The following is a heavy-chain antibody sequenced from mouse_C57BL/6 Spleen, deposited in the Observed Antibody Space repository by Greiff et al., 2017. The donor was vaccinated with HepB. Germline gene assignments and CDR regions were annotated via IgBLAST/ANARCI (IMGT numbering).Heavy chain of an antibody. Sequence: EVKLQESGGGLVQPKGSLKLSCAASGFSFNTYAMNWVRQAPGKGLEWVARIRSKSNNYATYYADSVKDRFTISRDDSESMLYLQMNNLKTEDTAMYYCVREDLLKFAMDYWGQGTSVTVSS. J-gene: IGHJ4*01. V-gene: IGHV10-1*01. CDR1: GFSFNTYA. D-gene: IGHD1-3*01. CDR3: VREDLLKFAMDY. CDR2: IRSKSNNYAT.